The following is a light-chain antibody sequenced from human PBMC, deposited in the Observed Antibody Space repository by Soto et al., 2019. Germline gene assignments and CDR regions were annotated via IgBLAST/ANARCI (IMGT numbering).Light chain of an antibody. J-gene: IGKJ5*01. V-gene: IGKV2-28*01. CDR2: MNS. CDR3: MQALRTPFS. CDR1: QSLLHSNGYNY. Sequence: DTVMTQSPFSLPVTPGEPASISCRSSQSLLHSNGYNYLDWYVQKPGQSPQLLIYMNSNRASGVPGRFSGSGSGSDFTLKISRVEAEDVGVYYCMQALRTPFSFGQGTRLEIK.